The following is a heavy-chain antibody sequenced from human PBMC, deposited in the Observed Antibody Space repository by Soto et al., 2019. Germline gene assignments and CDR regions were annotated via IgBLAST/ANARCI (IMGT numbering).Heavy chain of an antibody. J-gene: IGHJ4*02. CDR2: INPKIGGT. D-gene: IGHD3-22*01. CDR1: GYTFSAYY. CDR3: AMGGTFAYDTSGYSVY. Sequence: ASVKVSCKTSGYTFSAYYMHWVRQAPGQGLEWMGWINPKIGGTLYAQKFQGRVTMTRDTSISTAYMALSRLRSDDTAVYYCAMGGTFAYDTSGYSVYLGQGTLVTVSS. V-gene: IGHV1-2*02.